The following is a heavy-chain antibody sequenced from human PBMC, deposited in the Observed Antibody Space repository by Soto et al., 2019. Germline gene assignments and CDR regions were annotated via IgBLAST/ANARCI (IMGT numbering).Heavy chain of an antibody. V-gene: IGHV3-30-3*01. CDR3: ARVVVGATYYCYYGMDV. D-gene: IGHD1-26*01. CDR2: ISNDGSNK. J-gene: IGHJ6*02. CDR1: GFTFSSYA. Sequence: GGSLRLSCAASGFTFSSYAMHWVRQAPGKGLEWVSVISNDGSNKYYEDSVKGRFTISRDNSKNTLYLQMNSLRAEDTAVYYCARVVVGATYYCYYGMDVWGQGTTVTVSS.